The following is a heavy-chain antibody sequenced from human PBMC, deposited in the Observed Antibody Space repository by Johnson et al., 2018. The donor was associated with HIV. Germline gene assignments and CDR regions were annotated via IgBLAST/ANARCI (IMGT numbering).Heavy chain of an antibody. V-gene: IGHV3-13*01. CDR1: GLNFSDYS. CDR2: IGTAGDT. CDR3: ARGDYGGNLDAFDI. J-gene: IGHJ3*02. D-gene: IGHD4-23*01. Sequence: VQLVESGGGVVQPGTSMRLSCVVCGLNFSDYSMHWVRQATGKGLEWVSAIGTAGDTYYPGSVKGRFTISRENAKNSLYLQMNSLRAGDTAVYYCARGDYGGNLDAFDIWGQGTMVTVSS.